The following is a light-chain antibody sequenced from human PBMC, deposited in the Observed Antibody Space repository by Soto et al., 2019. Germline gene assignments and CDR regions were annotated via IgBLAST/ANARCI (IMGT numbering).Light chain of an antibody. CDR3: GAWDDSLNGLV. V-gene: IGLV1-44*01. CDR2: SNN. Sequence: QPVLTQPPSASGTPGQRVTISCSGSSSNIGSNTVNWYQQLPGTAPKLLIYSNNQRPSGVPDRFSGSKSGTSASLAISGLQSEDEADYYCGAWDDSLNGLVFGGGTQLTVL. CDR1: SSNIGSNT. J-gene: IGLJ2*01.